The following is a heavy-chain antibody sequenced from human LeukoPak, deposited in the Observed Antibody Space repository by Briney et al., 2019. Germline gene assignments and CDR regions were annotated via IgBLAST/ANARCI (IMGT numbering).Heavy chain of an antibody. V-gene: IGHV3-53*01. CDR1: GFTVSSSY. Sequence: GGSLKLSCAASGFTVSSSYMSWVRQAPGKGLEWVSVIYSGGSTYYADSVKGRFTISRDNSKNTLYLQMNSLRAEDTAVYYCARESYRSTWYYYFAFWAQGTLVTVSS. CDR3: ARESYRSTWYYYFAF. D-gene: IGHD6-13*01. J-gene: IGHJ4*02. CDR2: IYSGGST.